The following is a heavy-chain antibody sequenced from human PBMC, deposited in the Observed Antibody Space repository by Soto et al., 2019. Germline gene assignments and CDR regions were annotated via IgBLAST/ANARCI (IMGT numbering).Heavy chain of an antibody. CDR3: ARYGYGPGYFDY. D-gene: IGHD3-10*01. J-gene: IGHJ4*02. CDR2: IIPIFGTA. V-gene: IGHV1-69*12. Sequence: QVQLVQSGAEVKKPGSSVKVSCKASGGTFSSYAISWVRQAPGQGLEWMGGIIPIFGTANYAQKFQGRVKIPAAXSTSTAYMELSSLRSEDTAVYYCARYGYGPGYFDYWGQGTLVTVSS. CDR1: GGTFSSYA.